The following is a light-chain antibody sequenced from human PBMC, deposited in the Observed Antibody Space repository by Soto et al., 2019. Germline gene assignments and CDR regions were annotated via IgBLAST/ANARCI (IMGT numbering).Light chain of an antibody. Sequence: QSALTQPRSVSGSRGQSITISCTGTSSDVGAYNYVSWYQQHPGKVPKLMLYDVTKRPSGVPDRFSGSKSVNTASLTISELQAEDEADYYCCSYVGTYSYVFGTGTKVTVL. CDR3: CSYVGTYSYV. J-gene: IGLJ1*01. CDR1: SSDVGAYNY. CDR2: DVT. V-gene: IGLV2-11*01.